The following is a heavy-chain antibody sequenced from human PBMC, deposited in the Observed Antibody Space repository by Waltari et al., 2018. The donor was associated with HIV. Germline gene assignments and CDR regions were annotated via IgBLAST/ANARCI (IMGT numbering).Heavy chain of an antibody. D-gene: IGHD2-15*01. Sequence: QVQLVQSGAEVKKPGASVKVSCKASGYTFTSYYMHWVRQAPGQGLEWMGIINPSGGSTSYAQKFQGRVTMTRDTSTSTVYMELSSLRSEDTAAYYCARGGVVAASSRYFDLWGRGTLVTVSS. CDR1: GYTFTSYY. CDR3: ARGGVVAASSRYFDL. J-gene: IGHJ2*01. V-gene: IGHV1-46*01. CDR2: INPSGGST.